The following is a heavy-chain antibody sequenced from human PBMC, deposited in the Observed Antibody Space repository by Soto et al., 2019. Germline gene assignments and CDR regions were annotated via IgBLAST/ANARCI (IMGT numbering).Heavy chain of an antibody. CDR3: ARDRDYDFWSGYQQDNWFDP. D-gene: IGHD3-3*01. CDR2: IYHSGST. Sequence: QVQLQESGPGLVKPSGTLSLTCAVSGGSISSSNWWSWVRQPPGKGLEWIGEIYHSGSTNYNPSLKGRVTISVDKSKNQFSLKLSSVTAADTAVYYCARDRDYDFWSGYQQDNWFDPWGQGTLVTVSS. J-gene: IGHJ5*02. V-gene: IGHV4-4*02. CDR1: GGSISSSNW.